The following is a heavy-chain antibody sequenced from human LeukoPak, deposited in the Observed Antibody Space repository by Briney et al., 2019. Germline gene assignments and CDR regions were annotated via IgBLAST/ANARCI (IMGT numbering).Heavy chain of an antibody. J-gene: IGHJ6*02. CDR2: IKQDGSEK. CDR3: ARYWNQAYYYYGMDV. Sequence: PGGSLRLSCAASGFTVSSNYMSWVRQAPGKGLEWVANIKQDGSEKYYVDSVKGRFTISRDNAKNSLYLQMNSLRAEDTAVYYCARYWNQAYYYYGMDVWGQGTTVTVSS. V-gene: IGHV3-7*01. D-gene: IGHD1-1*01. CDR1: GFTVSSNY.